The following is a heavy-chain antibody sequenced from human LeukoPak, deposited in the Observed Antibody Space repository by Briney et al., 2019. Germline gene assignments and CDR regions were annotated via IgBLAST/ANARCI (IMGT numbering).Heavy chain of an antibody. CDR1: GVTFSSYA. Sequence: GGSLRLSCAASGVTFSSYAMSWVRQAPGKGLEWVSVISGSGASTYYADSVKGRFTISRDNAKNTLFLQINSLRAEDTAVYYCAREILAPGKTHDYWGQGTLVTVSS. CDR3: AREILAPGKTHDY. CDR2: ISGSGAST. J-gene: IGHJ4*02. V-gene: IGHV3-23*01.